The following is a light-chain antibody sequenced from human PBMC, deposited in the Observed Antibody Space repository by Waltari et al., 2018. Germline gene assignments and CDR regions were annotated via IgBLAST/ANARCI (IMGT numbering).Light chain of an antibody. CDR3: QHYLRLPVT. CDR1: QSVTRA. V-gene: IGKV3-20*01. CDR2: GAS. Sequence: EIVLTQSPGPLPLSPGESATLPCRTSQSVTRALAWYQQKPGQAPRLLIYGASNRATGIPDRFSGSGSGTDFSLTISSLEPEDFAVYYCQHYLRLPVTFGQGTKMEVK. J-gene: IGKJ1*01.